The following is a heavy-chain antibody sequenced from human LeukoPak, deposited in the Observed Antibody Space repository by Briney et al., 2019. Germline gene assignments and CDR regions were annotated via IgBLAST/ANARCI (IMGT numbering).Heavy chain of an antibody. CDR2: ISSSSSYI. J-gene: IGHJ6*02. D-gene: IGHD3-9*01. Sequence: GGFLRLSCAASGFTFSSYSMNWVRQAPGKGLEWVSSISSSSSYIYYADSVKGRFTISRDNAKNSLYLQMNSLRAEDTAVYYCARATLRYCMDVWGQGTTVTVSS. CDR3: ARATLRYCMDV. CDR1: GFTFSSYS. V-gene: IGHV3-21*01.